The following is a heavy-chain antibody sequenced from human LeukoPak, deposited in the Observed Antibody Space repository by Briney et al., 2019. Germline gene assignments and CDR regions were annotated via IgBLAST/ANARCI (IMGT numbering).Heavy chain of an antibody. J-gene: IGHJ3*02. CDR3: AKEVVDTADDAFDI. CDR2: MSGSDGST. V-gene: IGHV3-23*01. Sequence: GGSLRLSCAASGFTFSSFAMSWVRQAPGKGLEWVSVMSGSDGSTNYADSVKGRFTISRDNAKSTLYLQMNSLRAEDTAVYYCAKEVVDTADDAFDIWGQGTMVTVSS. D-gene: IGHD5-18*01. CDR1: GFTFSSFA.